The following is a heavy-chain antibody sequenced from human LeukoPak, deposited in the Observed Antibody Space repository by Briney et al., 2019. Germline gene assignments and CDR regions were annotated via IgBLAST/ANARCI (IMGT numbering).Heavy chain of an antibody. Sequence: ASVKVSCKASGYTFTNYAMHWVRQAPGQRLEWKGWINAGNRNTRYSQKFQGRVIITRDTSASTAYMELSSLRSEDTAVYYCARAEGSALGYYDFWSGYYPPFHFDYWGQGTLVTVSS. CDR3: ARAEGSALGYYDFWSGYYPPFHFDY. V-gene: IGHV1-3*01. CDR2: INAGNRNT. CDR1: GYTFTNYA. D-gene: IGHD3-3*01. J-gene: IGHJ4*02.